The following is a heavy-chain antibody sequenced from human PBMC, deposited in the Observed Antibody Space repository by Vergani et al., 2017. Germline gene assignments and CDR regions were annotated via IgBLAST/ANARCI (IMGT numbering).Heavy chain of an antibody. CDR1: GFTFSSYG. V-gene: IGHV3-30*18. Sequence: QVQLVESGGGVVQPGRYLRLSCAASGFTFSSYGMHWVRQAPGKGLEWVAVISYDGSNKYYADSVKGRFTISRDNSKNTLYLQMNSLRAEDTAVYYCAKGAAAGLPYYYYMDVWGKGTTVTVSS. CDR3: AKGAAAGLPYYYYMDV. CDR2: ISYDGSNK. D-gene: IGHD6-13*01. J-gene: IGHJ6*03.